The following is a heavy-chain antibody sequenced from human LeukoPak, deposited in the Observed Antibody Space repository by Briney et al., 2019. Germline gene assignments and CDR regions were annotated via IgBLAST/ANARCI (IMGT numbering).Heavy chain of an antibody. D-gene: IGHD3-3*01. CDR1: GYSFTSYW. Sequence: GESLKISRKGSGYSFTSYWIGWVRQMPGKGLEWMVIIYSGDSDTRYSPSFQGQVTISADKSISTAYLQWSSLEASDTAMYYCARHGGVEGIRVFTPPLDYWGQGTLVTVSS. CDR2: IYSGDSDT. V-gene: IGHV5-51*01. CDR3: ARHGGVEGIRVFTPPLDY. J-gene: IGHJ4*02.